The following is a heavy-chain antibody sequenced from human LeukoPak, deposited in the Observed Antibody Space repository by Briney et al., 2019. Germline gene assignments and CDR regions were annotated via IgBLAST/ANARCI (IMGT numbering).Heavy chain of an antibody. CDR3: AKAEYQLLLGSGMDV. V-gene: IGHV3-23*01. J-gene: IGHJ6*02. D-gene: IGHD2-2*01. Sequence: GGSLRLSCAASGFTFSSYAMSWVRQAPGKGLEWVSAISGSGGSTYYADSVKGRFTISRDSSKNTPYLQMNSLRAEDTAVYYCAKAEYQLLLGSGMDVWGQGTTVTVSS. CDR1: GFTFSSYA. CDR2: ISGSGGST.